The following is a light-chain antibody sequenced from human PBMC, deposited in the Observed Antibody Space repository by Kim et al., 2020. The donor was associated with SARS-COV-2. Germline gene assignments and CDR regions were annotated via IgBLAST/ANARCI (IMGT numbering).Light chain of an antibody. CDR1: QSVSSY. CDR2: DAS. CDR3: QQRSNWPT. V-gene: IGKV3-11*01. Sequence: EIVLTQSPATLSLSPGERATLSCRASQSVSSYLAWYQQKPGQAPRLLIYDASNRATGIPARFSGSGSGTDFTLTISSLEPEDFAVYYCQQRSNWPTFGQGTKVYIK. J-gene: IGKJ1*01.